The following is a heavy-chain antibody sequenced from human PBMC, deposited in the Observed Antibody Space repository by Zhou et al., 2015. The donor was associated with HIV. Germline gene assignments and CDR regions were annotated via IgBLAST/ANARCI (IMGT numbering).Heavy chain of an antibody. Sequence: QVQLMQSGTEVTKPGSSVKVSCKASGGTFSGSDISWVRQAPGQGLEWMGGDHPYCLYIKNYAQRFRARLNISVDQSTSTAYMELSSLTSEDAAIYFCARSSVNHDYAFDIWGPKGQRLIVSS. CDR2: HPYCLYI. D-gene: IGHD3-22*01. J-gene: IGHJ3*02. CDR1: GGTFSGSD. CDR3: ARSSVNHDYAFDI. V-gene: IGHV1-69*17.